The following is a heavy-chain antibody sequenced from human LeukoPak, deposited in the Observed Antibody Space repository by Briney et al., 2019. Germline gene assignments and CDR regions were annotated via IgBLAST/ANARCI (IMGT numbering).Heavy chain of an antibody. CDR2: IYYSGST. D-gene: IGHD6-13*01. CDR1: GGSFSGYY. Sequence: PSETLSLTCAVYGGSFSGYYWSWIRQPPGKGLEWIGYIYYSGSTNYNPSLKSRVTISVDTSKNQFSLKLSSVTAADTAVYYCARAMPGYSSSWDYWGQGTLVTVSS. J-gene: IGHJ4*02. V-gene: IGHV4-59*01. CDR3: ARAMPGYSSSWDY.